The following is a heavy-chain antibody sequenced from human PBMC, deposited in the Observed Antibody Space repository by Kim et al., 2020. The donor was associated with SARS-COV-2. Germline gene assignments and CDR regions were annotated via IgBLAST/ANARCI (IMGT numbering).Heavy chain of an antibody. J-gene: IGHJ4*02. Sequence: APVKGRFSMSRDDSKNTLYLQMNSLKTEDTAVYYCTTDIGDTSYSYKDDYWGQGTLVTVSS. CDR3: TTDIGDTSYSYKDDY. V-gene: IGHV3-15*01. D-gene: IGHD5-18*01.